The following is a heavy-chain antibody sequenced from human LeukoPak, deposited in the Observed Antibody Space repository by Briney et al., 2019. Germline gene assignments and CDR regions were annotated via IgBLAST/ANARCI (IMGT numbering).Heavy chain of an antibody. D-gene: IGHD3-10*01. V-gene: IGHV5-51*01. CDR2: INPGDSDF. CDR3: ARGLLWFGESYYYYMDV. CDR1: GYGFTSYW. Sequence: GESLKISCKGSGYGFTSYWIGWVRQMPGKGLEWMGIINPGDSDFRYSPSFQGQVTISVDKSINTAYLQWSSVKASDTGMYYCARGLLWFGESYYYYMDVWGKGTTVTVSS. J-gene: IGHJ6*03.